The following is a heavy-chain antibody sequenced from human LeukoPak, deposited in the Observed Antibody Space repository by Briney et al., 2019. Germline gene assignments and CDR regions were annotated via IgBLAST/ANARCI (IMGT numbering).Heavy chain of an antibody. CDR2: IKQDGSEK. CDR1: GSTFSSYW. V-gene: IGHV3-7*01. CDR3: ARDPSKREVRGVNDY. D-gene: IGHD3-10*01. J-gene: IGHJ4*02. Sequence: GGSLRLSCAASGSTFSSYWMSWVRQAPGKGLEWVANIKQDGSEKYYVDSVKGRFTISRDNAKNSLYLQMNSLRAEDTAVYYCARDPSKREVRGVNDYWGQGTLVTVSS.